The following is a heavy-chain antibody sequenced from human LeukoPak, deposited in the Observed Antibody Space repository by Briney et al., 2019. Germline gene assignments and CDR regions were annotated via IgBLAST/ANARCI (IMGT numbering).Heavy chain of an antibody. Sequence: PSETLSLTCTVSGGSISSYYWSWIRQPPGKGLEWMGYIYYGGSTNYNPSLKSRVTISVDTSKNQFSLKLSSVTAADTAVYYCARATQYQLINWFDPWGQGTLVTVSS. J-gene: IGHJ5*02. CDR1: GGSISSYY. V-gene: IGHV4-59*01. CDR3: ARATQYQLINWFDP. CDR2: IYYGGST. D-gene: IGHD2-2*01.